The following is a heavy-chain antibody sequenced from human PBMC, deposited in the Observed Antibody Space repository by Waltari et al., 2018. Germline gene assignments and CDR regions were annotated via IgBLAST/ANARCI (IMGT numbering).Heavy chain of an antibody. CDR2: IKQDGSEK. CDR3: ARPPYPHWEGQVDL. J-gene: IGHJ4*02. CDR1: GFAFSSYW. D-gene: IGHD1-26*01. V-gene: IGHV3-7*01. Sequence: EVQLVESGGGLVQPGGSLRLSCAAPGFAFSSYWMSWVRQAPGKGLEWVANIKQDGSEKYYVACVKCRFTISRDNAKNSLYLQMDGLTAEDTAMYYCARPPYPHWEGQVDLWGQGALVTVSS.